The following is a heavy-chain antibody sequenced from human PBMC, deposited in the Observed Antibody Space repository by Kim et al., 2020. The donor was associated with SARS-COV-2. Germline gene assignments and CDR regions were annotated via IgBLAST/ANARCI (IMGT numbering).Heavy chain of an antibody. V-gene: IGHV4-31*02. D-gene: IGHD3-10*01. CDR3: ARFYGSGSYYFDY. J-gene: IGHJ4*02. Sequence: SNPSLKSRVTRSVDTSKNQCSLKLSSVTAADTAVYYCARFYGSGSYYFDYWGQGTLVTVSS.